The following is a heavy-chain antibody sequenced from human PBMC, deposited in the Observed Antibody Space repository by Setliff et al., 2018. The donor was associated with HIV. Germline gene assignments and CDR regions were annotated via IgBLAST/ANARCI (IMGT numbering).Heavy chain of an antibody. D-gene: IGHD4-17*01. J-gene: IGHJ6*03. V-gene: IGHV1-69*13. Sequence: SVKVSCKASGYTFIGDYMHWVRQAPGQGLEWMGGIIPLFGTENYAQKFQGRVTITADESTSTAYMELSSLRAEDTGVYYCARGADGDYRYYMDVWGRGTTVTVSS. CDR2: IIPLFGTE. CDR3: ARGADGDYRYYMDV. CDR1: GYTFIGDY.